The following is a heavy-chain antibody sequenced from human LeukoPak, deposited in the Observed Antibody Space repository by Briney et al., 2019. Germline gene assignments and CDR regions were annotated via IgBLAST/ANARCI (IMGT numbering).Heavy chain of an antibody. Sequence: GGSLRLSCAASGFTFKSYWMSWVRQAPGKGLEWVSSNSGSGGSTYYADSVEGRFTISRDNSKNTLYLQMNSLRAEDTAVYYCAKRGLGDREAFDIWGQGTMVTVSS. V-gene: IGHV3-23*01. D-gene: IGHD2-21*02. CDR1: GFTFKSYW. CDR3: AKRGLGDREAFDI. J-gene: IGHJ3*02. CDR2: NSGSGGST.